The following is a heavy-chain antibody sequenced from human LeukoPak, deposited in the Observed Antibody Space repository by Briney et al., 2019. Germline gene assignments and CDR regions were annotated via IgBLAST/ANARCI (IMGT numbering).Heavy chain of an antibody. D-gene: IGHD3-10*01. Sequence: GGSLRLSCIASGFTFSNYWMHWVRQAPGKGLVWVSRINSDGSSTSYADSVKGRFTISRDNAKNTLYLQMNSLRAEDTAVYYCAREVGSGNSGRYFDYWGQGTLVTVSS. CDR2: INSDGSST. CDR1: GFTFSNYW. V-gene: IGHV3-74*01. CDR3: AREVGSGNSGRYFDY. J-gene: IGHJ4*02.